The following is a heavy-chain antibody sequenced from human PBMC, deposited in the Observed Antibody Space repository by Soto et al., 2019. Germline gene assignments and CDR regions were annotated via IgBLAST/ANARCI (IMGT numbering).Heavy chain of an antibody. V-gene: IGHV1-8*01. J-gene: IGHJ4*02. CDR2: VNPNNGDT. D-gene: IGHD3-10*01. CDR1: GYTFSNYD. Sequence: QVQLVQSGAELKKPGASVKVSCKASGYTFSNYDMNWVRQATGQGPEWIGWVNPNNGDTGYAQKSQGRVPLPTDISTTTAYMELTSLRSEDTAIYYCAKVSRKGSAIDFDYWGQGTLITVSS. CDR3: AKVSRKGSAIDFDY.